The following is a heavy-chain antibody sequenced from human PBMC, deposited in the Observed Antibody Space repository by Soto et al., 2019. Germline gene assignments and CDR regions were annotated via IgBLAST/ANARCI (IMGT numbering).Heavy chain of an antibody. CDR2: VHYSGST. V-gene: IGHV4-39*07. D-gene: IGHD2-15*01. Sequence: PSETLSLTCTVSGGSISGSSYYWGWIRQPPGKGLECIGSVHYSGSTDYNPSLKGRVTISVDTSKNQFSLKLSSVTAADTAVYYCARQRCGTCSSDYWGQGTLVTVSS. CDR3: ARQRCGTCSSDY. J-gene: IGHJ4*02. CDR1: GGSISGSSYY.